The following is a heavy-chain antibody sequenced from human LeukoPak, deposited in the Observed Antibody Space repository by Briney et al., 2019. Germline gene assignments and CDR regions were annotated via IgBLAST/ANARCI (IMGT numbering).Heavy chain of an antibody. CDR2: ISGSGGST. CDR3: AKDGGILGRSDC. CDR1: GFTLSSYA. Sequence: GGSLRLSCAASGFTLSSYAMSWVRQAPGKGLEWVSTISGSGGSTYHADSLKGRFTISRDNSKSTLYLQMNSLRAEDTAIYYCAKDGGILGRSDCWGQGTLVTVSS. D-gene: IGHD1-26*01. J-gene: IGHJ4*02. V-gene: IGHV3-23*01.